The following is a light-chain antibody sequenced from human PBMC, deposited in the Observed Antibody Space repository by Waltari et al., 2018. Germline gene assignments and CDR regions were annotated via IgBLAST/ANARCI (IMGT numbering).Light chain of an antibody. CDR1: KLGDKY. J-gene: IGLJ2*01. CDR3: QAWDSSTVV. CDR2: QDS. Sequence: SYELTQPPSVSVSPGQTASITCSGDKLGDKYACWYQQKPGQSPVLVIYQDSKRPSGIPVRFSGSNSGNTATLTISGTQAMDEADYYCQAWDSSTVVVGGGTKLTVL. V-gene: IGLV3-1*01.